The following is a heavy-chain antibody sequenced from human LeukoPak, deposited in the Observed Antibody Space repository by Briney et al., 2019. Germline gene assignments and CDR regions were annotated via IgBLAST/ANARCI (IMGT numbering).Heavy chain of an antibody. J-gene: IGHJ4*02. D-gene: IGHD3/OR15-3a*01. CDR1: GFTFSRHW. CDR3: ARFGQPDDY. V-gene: IGHV3-30*03. Sequence: GGSLRLSCEASGFTFSRHWLTWVRQAPGKGLEWVAVISYDGSNKYYADSVKGRFTISRDNSKNTLYLQMNSLRAEDTAVYYCARFGQPDDYWGQGTLVTVSS. CDR2: ISYDGSNK.